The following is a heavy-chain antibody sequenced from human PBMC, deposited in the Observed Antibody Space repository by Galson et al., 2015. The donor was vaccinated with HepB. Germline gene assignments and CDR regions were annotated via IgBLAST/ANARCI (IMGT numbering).Heavy chain of an antibody. CDR1: GFTFSSYA. V-gene: IGHV3-30-3*01. Sequence: SLRLSCAASGFTFSSYAMHWVRQAPGKGLEWVAVISYDGSNKYYADFVKGRFTISRDNSKNTLYLQMNSLRAEDTAVYYCAREAQGGGEYFDYWGQGTLVTVSS. J-gene: IGHJ4*02. D-gene: IGHD7-27*01. CDR3: AREAQGGGEYFDY. CDR2: ISYDGSNK.